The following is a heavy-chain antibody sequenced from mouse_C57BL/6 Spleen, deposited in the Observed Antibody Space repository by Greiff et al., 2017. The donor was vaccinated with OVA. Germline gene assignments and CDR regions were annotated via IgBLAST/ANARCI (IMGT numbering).Heavy chain of an antibody. V-gene: IGHV5-4*01. Sequence: EVTVVESGGGLVKPGGSLKLSCAASGFTFSSYAMSWVRQTPEKRLEWVATISDGGSYTYYPDNVKGRFTISRDNAKNNLYLQMSHLKSEDTAMYYCARDDDYGPFAYWGQGTLVTVSA. CDR2: ISDGGSYT. D-gene: IGHD2-4*01. J-gene: IGHJ3*01. CDR3: ARDDDYGPFAY. CDR1: GFTFSSYA.